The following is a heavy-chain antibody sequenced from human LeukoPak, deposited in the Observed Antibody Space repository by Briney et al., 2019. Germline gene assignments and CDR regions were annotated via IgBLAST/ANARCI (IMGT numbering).Heavy chain of an antibody. CDR3: ARATPNLTILGVRRYFQH. CDR1: GGSISSGGYS. Sequence: PSGTLSLTCAVSGGSISSGGYSWSWIRQPPGKGLEWIGYIYHSGSTYYNPSLKSRVTISVDKSKNQFSLKLNSVTAADTAVYYCARATPNLTILGVRRYFQHWGQGTLVTVSS. D-gene: IGHD3-3*01. V-gene: IGHV4-30-2*01. CDR2: IYHSGST. J-gene: IGHJ1*01.